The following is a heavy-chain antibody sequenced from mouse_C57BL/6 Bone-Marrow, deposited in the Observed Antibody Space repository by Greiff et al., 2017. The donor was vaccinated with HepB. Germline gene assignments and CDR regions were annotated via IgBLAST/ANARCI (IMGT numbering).Heavy chain of an antibody. CDR3: ARMPHYYGSYYFDY. CDR2: IDPSDSYT. Sequence: QVQLQQPGAELVRPGTSVKLSCKASGYTFTSYWMHWVKQRPGQGLEWIGVIDPSDSYTNYNQKFKGKATLTADTSSSTAYMQLSSLTSEDSAVYYCARMPHYYGSYYFDYWGQGTTLTVSS. V-gene: IGHV1-59*01. D-gene: IGHD1-2*01. J-gene: IGHJ2*01. CDR1: GYTFTSYW.